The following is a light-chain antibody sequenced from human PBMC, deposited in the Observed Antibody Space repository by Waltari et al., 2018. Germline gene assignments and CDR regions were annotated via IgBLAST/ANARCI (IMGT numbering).Light chain of an antibody. CDR3: AAWDDSLSGRV. CDR2: RNN. V-gene: IGLV1-47*01. J-gene: IGLJ3*02. Sequence: QSVLTQPPSASGTPGQRVTISCSGSRSNVGNNYVYWDQQLPGTAPKLPIYRNNQRPSGFPDRFSGSKSGTSASLAISGLRSEDEADYYCAAWDDSLSGRVFGGGTKVTVL. CDR1: RSNVGNNY.